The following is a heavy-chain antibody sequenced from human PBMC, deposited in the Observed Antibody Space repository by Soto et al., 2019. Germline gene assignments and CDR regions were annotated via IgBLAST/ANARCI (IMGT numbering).Heavy chain of an antibody. V-gene: IGHV3-7*01. D-gene: IGHD4-17*01. CDR3: ARSVRIDYGDYFHAFDI. CDR1: GFTFSSYW. J-gene: IGHJ3*02. Sequence: EVQLVESGGGLVQPGGSLRLSCAASGFTFSSYWMSWVRQAPGKGLEWVANIKQDGSEKYYVDSVKGRFTSSRDNAKNSLYLQMNSLRAEDTAVYYCARSVRIDYGDYFHAFDIWGQGTMVTVSS. CDR2: IKQDGSEK.